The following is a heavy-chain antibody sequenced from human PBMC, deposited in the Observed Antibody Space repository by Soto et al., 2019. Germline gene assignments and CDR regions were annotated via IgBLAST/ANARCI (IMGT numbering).Heavy chain of an antibody. CDR2: VYYSGST. V-gene: IGHV4-59*01. J-gene: IGHJ6*03. CDR1: GCSISTYY. CDR3: ARGGRSAYYYYMGV. Sequence: AETLSLTCTVSGCSISTYYWSWVRQPPGKGLEWIGYVYYSGSTNYNPSLKSRVTISVDTSKNQFSLKLTSVTAADTAMYYCARGGRSAYYYYMGVWGKGTTVTVSS.